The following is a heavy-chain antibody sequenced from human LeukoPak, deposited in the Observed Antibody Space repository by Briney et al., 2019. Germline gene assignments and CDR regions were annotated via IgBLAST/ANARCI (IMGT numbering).Heavy chain of an antibody. CDR1: GGSISSSSYY. Sequence: SETLPLTCTVSGGSISSSSYYWGWIRQPPGKGLEWIGSIYYSGSTYYNPSLKSRVTISVDTSKNQFSLKLSSVTAADTAVYYCARVKEVSRFDPWGQGTLVTVSS. V-gene: IGHV4-39*01. J-gene: IGHJ5*02. CDR3: ARVKEVSRFDP. D-gene: IGHD5/OR15-5a*01. CDR2: IYYSGST.